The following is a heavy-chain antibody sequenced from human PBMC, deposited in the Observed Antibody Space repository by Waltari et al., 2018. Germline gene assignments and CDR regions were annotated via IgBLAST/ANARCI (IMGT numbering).Heavy chain of an antibody. D-gene: IGHD2-8*02. CDR3: ARLTRVVYATVYAFDI. V-gene: IGHV4-38-2*01. CDR2: IYHSGST. J-gene: IGHJ3*02. Sequence: QVQLQESGPGLVKPSETLSLTCAVSGYSISSGYYWRWLRQPPGKGLEWIGIIYHSGSTYYTPSLKSRVTISVDTSKNQFSLKLSSVTAADTAVYYCARLTRVVYATVYAFDIWGQGTMVTVSS. CDR1: GYSISSGYY.